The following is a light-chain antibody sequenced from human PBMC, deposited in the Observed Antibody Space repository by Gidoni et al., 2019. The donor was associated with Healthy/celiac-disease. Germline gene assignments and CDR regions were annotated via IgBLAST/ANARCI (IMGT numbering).Light chain of an antibody. CDR1: SSDVGGYNY. CDR3: SSYTSSSTPGV. CDR2: DVS. J-gene: IGLJ2*01. Sequence: SPLTQPASVSGSPGQSITISFTGTSSDVGGYNYVAWYQQHPGKAPKIMIYDVSNRPSGVSNSFSGAKSGNTASLTISGRQAEDEADYYCSSYTSSSTPGVFGGGTKLTVL. V-gene: IGLV2-14*01.